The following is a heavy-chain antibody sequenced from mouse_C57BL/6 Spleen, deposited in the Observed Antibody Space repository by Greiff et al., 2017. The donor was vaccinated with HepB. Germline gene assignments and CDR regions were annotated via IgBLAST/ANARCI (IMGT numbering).Heavy chain of an antibody. CDR2: ISYSGST. CDR3: ARGPRGRGYFDY. CDR1: GYSIPSDY. D-gene: IGHD3-3*01. J-gene: IGHJ2*01. V-gene: IGHV3-8*01. Sequence: VQLQQSGPGLAKPSQTLSLTCSVTGYSIPSDYWNWIRKFPGNKLEYMGYISYSGSTYYNPSLKSRISITRDTSKNQYYLQLNSVTTEDTATYYCARGPRGRGYFDYWGQGTTLTVSS.